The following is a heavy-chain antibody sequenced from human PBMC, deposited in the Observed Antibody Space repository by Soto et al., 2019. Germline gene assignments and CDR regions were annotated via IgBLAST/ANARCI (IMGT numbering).Heavy chain of an antibody. CDR3: ARALPGRYFDWSKNYGMDV. V-gene: IGHV4-39*01. Sequence: SETLSLTCTVSGGSISSSSYYWGWIRQPPRKGLEWIGSIYYSGSTYYNPSLKSRVTISVDTSKNQFSLKLSSVNAADTAVYYCARALPGRYFDWSKNYGMDVWGQGTTVTVSS. D-gene: IGHD3-9*01. CDR2: IYYSGST. J-gene: IGHJ6*02. CDR1: GGSISSSSYY.